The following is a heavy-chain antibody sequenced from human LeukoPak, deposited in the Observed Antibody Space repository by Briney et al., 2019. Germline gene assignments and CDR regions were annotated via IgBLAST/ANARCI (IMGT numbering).Heavy chain of an antibody. CDR2: MNPNSGNT. D-gene: IGHD5-18*01. CDR3: ARDGYSYGWATDV. CDR1: GYTFTGYY. V-gene: IGHV1-8*02. J-gene: IGHJ6*02. Sequence: GASVKVSCRASGYTFTGYYMHWVRQATGQGLEWMGWMNPNSGNTGYAQKFQGRVTMTRNTSISTAYMELSSLRSEDTAVYYCARDGYSYGWATDVWGQGTTVTVSS.